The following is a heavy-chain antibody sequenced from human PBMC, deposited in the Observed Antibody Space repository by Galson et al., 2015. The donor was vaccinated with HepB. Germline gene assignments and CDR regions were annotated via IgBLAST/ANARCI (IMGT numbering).Heavy chain of an antibody. D-gene: IGHD2-21*01. Sequence: SLRLSCAASGFTFSKAWMSWVRQAPGKGLEWVGRIKSKTDGGTTDYAAPVKDRFTISRDDSKNTLNLQMNSLKTGDTAVYYCTTETPAYCGGDCSYYYYYYIDVWGKGTTVTVSS. J-gene: IGHJ6*03. CDR1: GFTFSKAW. CDR3: TTETPAYCGGDCSYYYYYYIDV. V-gene: IGHV3-15*05. CDR2: IKSKTDGGTT.